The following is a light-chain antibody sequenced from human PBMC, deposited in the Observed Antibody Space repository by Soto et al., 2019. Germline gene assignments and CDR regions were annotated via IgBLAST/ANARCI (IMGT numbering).Light chain of an antibody. CDR3: QQRKFWPPLT. V-gene: IGKV3-11*01. J-gene: IGKJ4*01. Sequence: EVVLTQSPVTLALSPGDRATLSCRTSHSVDIYLAWYQQKPGQAPRLLIYDASNRATGIPARFSGSGSGTDFTLTISSLEPEDVAVYYCQQRKFWPPLTFGGGTKVELK. CDR1: HSVDIY. CDR2: DAS.